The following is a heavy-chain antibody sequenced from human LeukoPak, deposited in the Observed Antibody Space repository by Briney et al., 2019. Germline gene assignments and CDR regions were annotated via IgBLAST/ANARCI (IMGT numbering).Heavy chain of an antibody. CDR1: GDSVSSNSAA. D-gene: IGHD3-22*01. J-gene: IGHJ3*02. V-gene: IGHV6-1*01. Sequence: SQTLSLTCAISGDSVSSNSAAWNWIRQSPSGGLEWLGRTYYRSKLYNDYAVSVKSRITINPDTSKNQFSLQLNSVTPEDTAVYYCARDLGYYYANAFDIWGQGTMVTVSS. CDR2: TYYRSKLYN. CDR3: ARDLGYYYANAFDI.